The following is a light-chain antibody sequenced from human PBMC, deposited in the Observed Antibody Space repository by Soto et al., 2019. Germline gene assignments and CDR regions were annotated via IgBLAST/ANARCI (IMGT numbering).Light chain of an antibody. J-gene: IGLJ2*01. Sequence: QSALTQPPSASGSPGQSVTISCTGTSSDVGGYNYVSWYQQHPGKVPKLMIYEVTKRPSGVPDRFSGPKSGNTASLTVSGLQAEDEADYYCSSYAGTNVIFGGGTKVTVL. CDR2: EVT. CDR1: SSDVGGYNY. V-gene: IGLV2-8*01. CDR3: SSYAGTNVI.